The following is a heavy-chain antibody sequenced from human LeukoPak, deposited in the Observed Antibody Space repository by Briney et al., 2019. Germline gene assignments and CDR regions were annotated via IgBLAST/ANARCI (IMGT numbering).Heavy chain of an antibody. J-gene: IGHJ4*02. CDR3: ARGAPLGPTNNFDY. Sequence: GASVKVSCKASGYTFTSYDINWVRQTTGQGLEWMGWLNPNSGDTGYAPKFQGRVTISRNTSISTTFMDLSSLISEDTAVYYCARGAPLGPTNNFDYWGQGTLVTVSS. V-gene: IGHV1-8*01. CDR1: GYTFTSYD. D-gene: IGHD1-26*01. CDR2: LNPNSGDT.